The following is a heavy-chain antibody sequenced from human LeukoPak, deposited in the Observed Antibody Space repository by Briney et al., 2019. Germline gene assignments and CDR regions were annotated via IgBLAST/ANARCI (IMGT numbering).Heavy chain of an antibody. D-gene: IGHD2-21*02. CDR2: ISSSSSTI. V-gene: IGHV3-48*01. Sequence: GGSLRLSCAASGFTFSSYSMNWVRQAPGRGLEWVSYISSSSSTIYYADSVKGRFTISRDNAKNSLYLQMNSLRAEDTAVYYCARGRADYYFDYWGQGTLVTVSS. CDR3: ARGRADYYFDY. CDR1: GFTFSSYS. J-gene: IGHJ4*02.